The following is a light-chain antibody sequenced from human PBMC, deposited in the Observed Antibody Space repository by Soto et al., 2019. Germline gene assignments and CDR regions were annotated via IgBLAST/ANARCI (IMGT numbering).Light chain of an antibody. Sequence: DIQMTQSPSTLSASVGDRVTITCRASQSLSNRLAWYQQKPGKAPKVLIYDASSLESGVPSRFSGSGSGTHFILTISSLXPDDFATYYCHYYSAVWTFGQGTKVEIK. CDR3: HYYSAVWT. V-gene: IGKV1-5*01. J-gene: IGKJ1*01. CDR2: DAS. CDR1: QSLSNR.